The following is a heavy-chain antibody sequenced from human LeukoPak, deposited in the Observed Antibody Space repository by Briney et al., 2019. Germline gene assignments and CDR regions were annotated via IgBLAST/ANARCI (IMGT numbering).Heavy chain of an antibody. D-gene: IGHD5-18*01. J-gene: IGHJ6*03. CDR2: INHSGST. CDR3: AGGYSYGSTYYYMDV. CDR1: GGSFSGYY. V-gene: IGHV4-34*01. Sequence: PSETLSLTCAVYGGSFSGYYWSWIRQPPGKGLEWIGEINHSGSTNYNPSLKGRVTISVDTSKNQFSLKLSSVTAADTAVYYCAGGYSYGSTYYYMDVWGKGTTVTISS.